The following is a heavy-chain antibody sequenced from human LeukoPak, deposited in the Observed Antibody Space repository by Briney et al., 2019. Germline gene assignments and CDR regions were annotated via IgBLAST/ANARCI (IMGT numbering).Heavy chain of an antibody. J-gene: IGHJ4*02. D-gene: IGHD5-18*01. Sequence: GGSLRLSCAASGFTFSSYSMNWVRQAPGKGLEWVSYISSSSSTIYYADCVKGRFTISRDNAKNSLYLQMNSLRAEDTAVYYCARERGYSYGYGLDYWGQGTLVTVSS. CDR2: ISSSSSTI. CDR3: ARERGYSYGYGLDY. V-gene: IGHV3-48*01. CDR1: GFTFSSYS.